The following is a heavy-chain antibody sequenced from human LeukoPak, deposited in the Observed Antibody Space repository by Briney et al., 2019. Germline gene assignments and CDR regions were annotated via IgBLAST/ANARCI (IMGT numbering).Heavy chain of an antibody. J-gene: IGHJ4*02. V-gene: IGHV4-38-2*02. CDR1: GYSISRGYY. CDR3: ARTDWGRQLGPPDN. D-gene: IGHD6-13*01. CDR2: ISHSGST. Sequence: SETLSLTCTVSGYSISRGYYWGWIRQPPGKRLEWIGAISHSGSTYYNPSLKSRVTISVDPSKNQFSLKLTSVTAADTAVYFCARTDWGRQLGPPDNWGQGTLVTVSS.